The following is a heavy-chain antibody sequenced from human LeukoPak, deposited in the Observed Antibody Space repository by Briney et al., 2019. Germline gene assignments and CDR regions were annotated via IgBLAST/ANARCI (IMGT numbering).Heavy chain of an antibody. CDR3: ARGDRVRYCSSTSCYRTYNWFDP. D-gene: IGHD2-2*02. Sequence: SETLSLTCTVSGGSISSGSYYWSWIRQPAGKGLEWIGRIYTSGSTNYNPSLKSRVTISVDTSKNQFSLKLSSVTAADTAVYYCARGDRVRYCSSTSCYRTYNWFDPWGQGTLVTVSS. CDR1: GGSISSGSYY. CDR2: IYTSGST. V-gene: IGHV4-61*02. J-gene: IGHJ5*02.